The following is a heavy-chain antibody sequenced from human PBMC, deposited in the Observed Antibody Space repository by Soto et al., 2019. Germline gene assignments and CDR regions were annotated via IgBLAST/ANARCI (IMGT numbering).Heavy chain of an antibody. Sequence: GSLRLSCTTSGFTFSNFVMSWVRQAPGKGLEWVAGISGSGGSTYYADSVKGRFTISRDNSKNTLSLRMYSLRAEDTALYYCAKDGNSYLPLYFDCWGQGTLVTVSS. CDR3: AKDGNSYLPLYFDC. J-gene: IGHJ4*02. CDR1: GFTFSNFV. D-gene: IGHD1-1*01. CDR2: ISGSGGST. V-gene: IGHV3-23*01.